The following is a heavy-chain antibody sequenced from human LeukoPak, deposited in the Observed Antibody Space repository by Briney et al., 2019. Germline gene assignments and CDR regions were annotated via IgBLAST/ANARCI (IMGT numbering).Heavy chain of an antibody. CDR1: GGTFSSYA. J-gene: IGHJ4*02. CDR3: ATNIVGAHTGFDY. D-gene: IGHD1-26*01. Sequence: SVKVSCKASGGTFSSYAIYWVRQAPGQGLEWMGRIIPILGIANYAQKFQGRVTITADKSTSTAYMDLSSLRSDDTAVYYCATNIVGAHTGFDYWGQGTLVTVSS. V-gene: IGHV1-69*04. CDR2: IIPILGIA.